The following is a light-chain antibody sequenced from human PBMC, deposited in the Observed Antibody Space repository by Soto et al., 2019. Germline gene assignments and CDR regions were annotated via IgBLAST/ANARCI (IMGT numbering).Light chain of an antibody. Sequence: AIQLTQSPSSLSASVGDRVTITCRASQGISTTLAWYQQKPGKAPKLLIYDASSLESGVPSRFSGSGVGTDFTLTISSLQTEDFATDYCQQFNSYPLTFGQGTRLEIK. CDR3: QQFNSYPLT. J-gene: IGKJ5*01. V-gene: IGKV1-13*02. CDR1: QGISTT. CDR2: DAS.